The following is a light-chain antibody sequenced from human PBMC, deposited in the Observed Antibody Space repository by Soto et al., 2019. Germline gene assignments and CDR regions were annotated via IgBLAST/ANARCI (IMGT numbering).Light chain of an antibody. CDR2: DAS. V-gene: IGKV3-11*01. CDR1: QSVSSY. CDR3: QQRSNSWT. J-gene: IGKJ1*01. Sequence: EIVLTQSPATLSLSPGERATLSCRASQSVSSYLAWYQQKPGQAPRLLMYDASNRATGIPARFSGSGSGTDFPLTISSLEPEDFAVYYCQQRSNSWTFGQGTKVEIK.